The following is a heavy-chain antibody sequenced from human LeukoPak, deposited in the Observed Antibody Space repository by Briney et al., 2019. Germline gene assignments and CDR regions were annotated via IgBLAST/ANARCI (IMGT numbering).Heavy chain of an antibody. CDR1: GYTFTSYG. Sequence: GASVKVSCKASGYTFTSYGISWVRQAPGQGLEWMGWINTNTGNPTYAQGFTGRFVFSLDTSVSTAYLQISSLKAEDTAVYYCARGGTVVVVALRFDPWGQGTLVTVSS. CDR3: ARGGTVVVVALRFDP. D-gene: IGHD2-15*01. V-gene: IGHV7-4-1*02. J-gene: IGHJ5*02. CDR2: INTNTGNP.